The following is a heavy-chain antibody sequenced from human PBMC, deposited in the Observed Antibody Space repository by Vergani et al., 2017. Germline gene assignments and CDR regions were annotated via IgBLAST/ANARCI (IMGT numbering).Heavy chain of an antibody. J-gene: IGHJ4*02. CDR3: AREGFYDYVWGSYRLRGGYYFDY. V-gene: IGHV1-8*01. D-gene: IGHD3-16*02. CDR1: GYSFSSYD. Sequence: QVQLVQSGAEVKKPGASVKVSCRASGYSFSSYDISWVRQATGQGLEWMGWMNPNSGTTGYAQKFQGRVTMTRNTSINTAYMELSSLRSEDTAVYYCAREGFYDYVWGSYRLRGGYYFDYWGQGTLVTVSS. CDR2: MNPNSGTT.